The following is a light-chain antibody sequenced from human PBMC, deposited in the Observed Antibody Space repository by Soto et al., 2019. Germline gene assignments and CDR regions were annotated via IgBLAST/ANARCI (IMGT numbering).Light chain of an antibody. V-gene: IGKV1D-13*01. CDR3: QQFYDSPLN. CDR2: DAS. CDR1: QGISTL. J-gene: IGKJ4*01. Sequence: AIQLTQSPSSLSASVGDRVTITGLASQGISTLFAWYQQKPGKAPKLLIYDASSLESGVPSRFSGSGSGADFTLTISSLQPEDFATYYCQQFYDSPLNLGGVKKV.